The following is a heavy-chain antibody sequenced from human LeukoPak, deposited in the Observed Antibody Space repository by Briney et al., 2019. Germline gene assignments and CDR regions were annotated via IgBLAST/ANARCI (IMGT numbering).Heavy chain of an antibody. CDR1: GYTFTNYG. D-gene: IGHD5-12*01. CDR3: TRVGRTIVATMAY. CDR2: ISGYTGGT. V-gene: IGHV1-18*01. Sequence: ASVTVSFKASGYTFTNYGVTWVRHPPGQGLEWMGLISGYTGGTNYAQAFQGRVTMNIDTSTTTVYLELRILKADDTAVYYSTRVGRTIVATMAYWGQGTLVTVSS. J-gene: IGHJ1*01.